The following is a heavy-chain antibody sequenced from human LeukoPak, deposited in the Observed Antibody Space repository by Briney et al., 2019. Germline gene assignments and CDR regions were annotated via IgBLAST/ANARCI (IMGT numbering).Heavy chain of an antibody. Sequence: SETLSLTCTVSGGSISSYYWSWIRQPPGKGLEWIGEINHSGSTNYNPSLKSRVTISVDTSKNQFSLKLSSVTAADTAVYYCARGPPRYGSGSYYKGYFDYWGQGTLVTVSS. J-gene: IGHJ4*02. D-gene: IGHD3-10*01. CDR3: ARGPPRYGSGSYYKGYFDY. CDR2: INHSGST. CDR1: GGSISSYY. V-gene: IGHV4-34*01.